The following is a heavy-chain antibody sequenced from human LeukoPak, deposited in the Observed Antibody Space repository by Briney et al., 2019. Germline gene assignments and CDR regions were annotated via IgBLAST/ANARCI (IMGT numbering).Heavy chain of an antibody. CDR2: INPNSGGT. CDR1: GYTFTGYY. V-gene: IGHV1-2*02. D-gene: IGHD5-12*01. CDR3: ASHGVSSGYDSFGGDDDY. Sequence: GASVKVSCKASGYTFTGYYMHWVRQAPGQGLEWMGWINPNSGGTNYAQKFQGRVTMTRDTSISTAYMELSRLRSDDTAVYYCASHGVSSGYDSFGGDDDYWGQGTLVTVSS. J-gene: IGHJ4*02.